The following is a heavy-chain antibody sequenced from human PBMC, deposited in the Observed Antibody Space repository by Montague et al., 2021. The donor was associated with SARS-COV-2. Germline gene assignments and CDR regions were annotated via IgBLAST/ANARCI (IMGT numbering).Heavy chain of an antibody. CDR1: GGSFSGYY. J-gene: IGHJ6*02. CDR3: ATGGHQLRFGLGV. D-gene: IGHD1-1*01. CDR2: VHHTGGT. Sequence: SETLSLTCAVYGGSFSGYYWSWIRQPPGKGLEWIGQVHHTGGTIYKPSLKSRVTISEDTSKNQFSLKMTSVTAADAAAYYCATGGHQLRFGLGVWGQGTTVTVSS. V-gene: IGHV4-34*01.